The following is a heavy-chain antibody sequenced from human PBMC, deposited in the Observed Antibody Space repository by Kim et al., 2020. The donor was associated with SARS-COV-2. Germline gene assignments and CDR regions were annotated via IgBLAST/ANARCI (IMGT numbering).Heavy chain of an antibody. Sequence: SRVTISVDTSKNQFSLKLSSVTAADTAVYYCARGSRIAVAGTIRGRWFDPWGQGTLVTVSS. J-gene: IGHJ5*02. D-gene: IGHD6-19*01. V-gene: IGHV4-34*01. CDR3: ARGSRIAVAGTIRGRWFDP.